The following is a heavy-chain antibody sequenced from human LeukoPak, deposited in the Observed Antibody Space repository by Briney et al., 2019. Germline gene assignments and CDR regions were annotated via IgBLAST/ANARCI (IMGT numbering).Heavy chain of an antibody. V-gene: IGHV3-53*01. J-gene: IGHJ4*02. CDR1: GFSFTTYS. Sequence: GGSLRLSCRASGFSFTTYSMNWVRQAPGKGLEGVSVIYSGGSTYYADSVKGRFTISRDNSKNALYLQMNSLRAEDTAVYYCAKGGDYYDSSGYGFDYWGKGTLVTVSS. CDR2: IYSGGST. D-gene: IGHD3-22*01. CDR3: AKGGDYYDSSGYGFDY.